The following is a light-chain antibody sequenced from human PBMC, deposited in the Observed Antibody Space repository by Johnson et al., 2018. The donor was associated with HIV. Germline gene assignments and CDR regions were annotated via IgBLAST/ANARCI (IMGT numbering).Light chain of an antibody. CDR2: ENN. V-gene: IGLV1-51*01. CDR3: GTWDSSLSAHYV. CDR1: SSNIGNNY. J-gene: IGLJ1*01. Sequence: QPVLTQPPSVSAAPGQKVTISCSGSSSNIGNNYVSWYQQLPGTAPKLLIYENNKRPSGIPDRFSGSKSGTSATLGITGLQTGEEADYYCGTWDSSLSAHYVFGTGTKVTVL.